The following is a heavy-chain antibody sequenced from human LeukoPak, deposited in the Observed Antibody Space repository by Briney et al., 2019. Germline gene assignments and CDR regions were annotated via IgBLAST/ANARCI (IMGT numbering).Heavy chain of an antibody. D-gene: IGHD1-26*01. V-gene: IGHV4-34*01. J-gene: IGHJ4*02. CDR1: GGSFSGYY. CDR3: AGKRDKWELAY. Sequence: SETLSLTCAVYGGSFSGYYWSWIRQPPGKGLEWIGEINHSGSTNYNPSLKSRVTISVDTSKNQFSLKLSSVTAADTAVYYCAGKRDKWELAYWGQGTLVTVSS. CDR2: INHSGST.